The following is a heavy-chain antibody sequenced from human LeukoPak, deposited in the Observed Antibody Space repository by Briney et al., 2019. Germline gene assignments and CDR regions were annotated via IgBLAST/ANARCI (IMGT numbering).Heavy chain of an antibody. CDR2: IYSGGST. Sequence: GGSLRLSCAASGFTVSSSYMSWVRQAPGKGLEWVSVIYSGGSTYYADSVKGRFTISRDNSKNTLYLQMNSLRAEDTAVYYCARVISSSWYGYWGQGTLVTVSS. CDR3: ARVISSSWYGY. J-gene: IGHJ4*02. CDR1: GFTVSSSY. V-gene: IGHV3-66*01. D-gene: IGHD6-13*01.